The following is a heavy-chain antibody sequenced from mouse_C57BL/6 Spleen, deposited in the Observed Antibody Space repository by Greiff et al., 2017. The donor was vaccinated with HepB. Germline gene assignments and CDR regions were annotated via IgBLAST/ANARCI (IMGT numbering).Heavy chain of an antibody. CDR3: ARLDWVDY. J-gene: IGHJ2*01. D-gene: IGHD4-1*01. V-gene: IGHV1-76*01. CDR2: IYPGSGNT. CDR1: GYTFTDYY. Sequence: VKLMESGAELVRPGASVKLSCKASGYTFTDYYINWVKQRPGQGLEWIARIYPGSGNTYYNEKFKGKATLTAEKSSSTAYMQLSSLTSEDSAVYFCARLDWVDYWGQGTTLTVSS.